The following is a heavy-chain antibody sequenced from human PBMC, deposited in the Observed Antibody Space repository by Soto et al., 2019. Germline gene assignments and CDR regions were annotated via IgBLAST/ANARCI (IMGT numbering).Heavy chain of an antibody. CDR1: GGTFSSYA. J-gene: IGHJ6*04. Sequence: QVQLVQSGAEVKKPGSSVKVSCKASGGTFSSYAISWVRQAPGQGLEWMGGIIPIFGTANYAQKFQGRVTINADESTSTAHMELSSLRYEETAVYYCAEGYCSGGSCPGGYYYGMDFWGKGPTVTVSS. CDR2: IIPIFGTA. CDR3: AEGYCSGGSCPGGYYYGMDF. D-gene: IGHD2-15*01. V-gene: IGHV1-69*12.